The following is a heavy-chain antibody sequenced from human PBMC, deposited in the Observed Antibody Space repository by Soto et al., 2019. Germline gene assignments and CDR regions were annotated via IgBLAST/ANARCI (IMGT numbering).Heavy chain of an antibody. CDR3: ARESGRYCSGGSCYAVMVNNYYYYYMDV. V-gene: IGHV4-34*01. CDR1: GGSFSGYY. D-gene: IGHD2-15*01. J-gene: IGHJ6*03. Sequence: ASETLFLPCAVYGGSFSGYYWSWIRQPPGKGREWSGEINHSGSTNYNPSLKSRVTISVDTSKNQFSLKLSSVTAADTAVYYCARESGRYCSGGSCYAVMVNNYYYYYMDVWGKGTTVTVSS. CDR2: INHSGST.